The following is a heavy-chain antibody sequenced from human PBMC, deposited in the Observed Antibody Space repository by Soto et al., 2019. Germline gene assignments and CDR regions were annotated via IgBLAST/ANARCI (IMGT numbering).Heavy chain of an antibody. CDR1: GFSLETSGVG. V-gene: IGHV2-5*02. CDR2: IYWDDDK. CDR3: THSVYHSDTSAHYTYWYFAL. D-gene: IGHD3-22*01. J-gene: IGHJ2*01. Sequence: QITLKESGPTVVRPTQTLTLTCTFSGFSLETSGVGMSWIRQPPGKALEWLALIYWDDDKRYSPSLKNRLTTNKTPSRDHAVLTFTNVEAVATATYYCTHSVYHSDTSAHYTYWYFALCGHGGVVTFSS.